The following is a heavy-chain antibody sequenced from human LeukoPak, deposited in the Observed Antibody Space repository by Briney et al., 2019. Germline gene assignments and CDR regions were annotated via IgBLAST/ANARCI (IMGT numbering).Heavy chain of an antibody. J-gene: IGHJ3*02. CDR2: ISSSGSTI. D-gene: IGHD5-24*01. CDR1: GFTFSSYE. CDR3: ARVNLLQSRSPGGYAFDI. Sequence: GESLKISCAASGFTFSSYEMNWVRQAPGKGLEWVSYISSSGSTIYYADSVKGRFTISRDNAKNSLYLQMNSLRAEDTAVYYCARVNLLQSRSPGGYAFDIWGQGTMVTVSS. V-gene: IGHV3-48*03.